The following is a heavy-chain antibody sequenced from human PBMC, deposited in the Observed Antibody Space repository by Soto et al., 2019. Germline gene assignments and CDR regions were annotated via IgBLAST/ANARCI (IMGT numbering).Heavy chain of an antibody. Sequence: QVQLVQSGTEVKKPGSSVRVSCKASGGAFRTYAFSWVRQTPGQGLEWMGAIMPVFGTATYAQQFQGRITITADESKSPVYVELTLARPEDAAVFFGAASRGFYAGMDVGGQGTTVIVS. D-gene: IGHD3-16*01. CDR2: IMPVFGTA. CDR3: AASRGFYAGMDV. V-gene: IGHV1-69*01. J-gene: IGHJ6*02. CDR1: GGAFRTYA.